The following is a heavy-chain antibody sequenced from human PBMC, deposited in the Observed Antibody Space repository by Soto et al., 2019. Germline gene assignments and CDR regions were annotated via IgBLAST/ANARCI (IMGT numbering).Heavy chain of an antibody. CDR3: AKPRGYYDSSGYPTPDS. J-gene: IGHJ5*01. V-gene: IGHV3-48*01. CDR1: GFTFSGYN. Sequence: GGSLRLSCAASGFTFSGYNMNWVRQAPGKGLEWVSYISSSSGTIYYADSVKGRFTISRDNAKNSLYLQMNSLRAEDTAVYYCAKPRGYYDSSGYPTPDSWGQGTLVTVSS. CDR2: ISSSSGTI. D-gene: IGHD3-22*01.